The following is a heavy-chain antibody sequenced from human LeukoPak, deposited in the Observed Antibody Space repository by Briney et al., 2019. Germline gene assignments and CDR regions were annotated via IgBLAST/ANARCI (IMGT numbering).Heavy chain of an antibody. CDR2: INLNSGGT. J-gene: IGHJ3*02. Sequence: ASVKVSCKASGYTFTGYYMHWVRQAPGQGLEWMGWINLNSGGTNYEQKFQGRVTMTRDTSISTAYMELSRLRSDDTAVYYCARDKEDYYDSSAPWIWGQGTMVTVSS. CDR1: GYTFTGYY. V-gene: IGHV1-2*02. CDR3: ARDKEDYYDSSAPWI. D-gene: IGHD3-22*01.